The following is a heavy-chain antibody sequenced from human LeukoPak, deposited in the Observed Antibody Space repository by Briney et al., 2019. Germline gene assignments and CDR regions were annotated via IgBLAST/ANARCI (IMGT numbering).Heavy chain of an antibody. Sequence: PSETLSLTCTVPGGSISSYYWSWIRQPPGKGLEWIGYIYYSGSTNYNPSLKSRVTISVDTSKNQFSLKLNSVTAADTAVYYCARAPDDSSGYYPLDYWGQGTLVTVSS. D-gene: IGHD3-22*01. CDR1: GGSISSYY. CDR2: IYYSGST. V-gene: IGHV4-59*01. J-gene: IGHJ4*02. CDR3: ARAPDDSSGYYPLDY.